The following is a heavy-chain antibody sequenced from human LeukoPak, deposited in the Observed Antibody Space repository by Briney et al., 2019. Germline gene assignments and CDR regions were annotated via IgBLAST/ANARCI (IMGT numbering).Heavy chain of an antibody. D-gene: IGHD5-18*01. CDR2: ITSSSGYI. J-gene: IGHJ4*02. Sequence: PGGSLRLSCAASGFTFSNYIMNWVRQAPGKGLEWVSSITSSSGYIYYADSVKGRFTFSRDNARNSLYLQMNSLRAEDTAVYYCTRQDAYTYGFRPIDYWGQGTLVTVSS. CDR3: TRQDAYTYGFRPIDY. CDR1: GFTFSNYI. V-gene: IGHV3-21*01.